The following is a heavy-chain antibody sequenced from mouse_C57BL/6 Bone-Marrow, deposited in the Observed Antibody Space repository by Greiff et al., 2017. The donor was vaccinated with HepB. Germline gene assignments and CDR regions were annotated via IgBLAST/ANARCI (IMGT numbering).Heavy chain of an antibody. D-gene: IGHD4-1*02. CDR1: GFTFSDYY. J-gene: IGHJ4*01. V-gene: IGHV5-12*01. CDR2: ISNGGGST. CDR3: ARQPTGTNAMDD. Sequence: DVQLVESGGGLVQPGGSLKLSCAASGFTFSDYYMYWVRQTPEKRLEWVAYISNGGGSTYYPDTVKGRFTISRDNAKNTLYLQMSRLKSEDTAMYYCARQPTGTNAMDDWGQGTSVTVSS.